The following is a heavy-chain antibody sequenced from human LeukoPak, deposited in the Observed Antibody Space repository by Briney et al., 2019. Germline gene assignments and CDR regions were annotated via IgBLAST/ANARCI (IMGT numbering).Heavy chain of an antibody. CDR2: IYYSGST. D-gene: IGHD3-22*01. V-gene: IGHV4-61*08. CDR1: GGSISSGGYY. J-gene: IGHJ4*02. CDR3: ARSRTKFYYDSSGYYEPFDY. Sequence: PSETLSLTCTVSGGSISSGGYYWSWIRQPPGKGLEWIGYIYYSGSTNYNPSLKSRVTISVDTSKNQFSLKLSSVTAADTAVYYCARSRTKFYYDSSGYYEPFDYWGQGTLVTVPS.